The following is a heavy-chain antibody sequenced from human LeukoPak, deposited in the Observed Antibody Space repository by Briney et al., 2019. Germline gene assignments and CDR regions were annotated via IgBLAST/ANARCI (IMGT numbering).Heavy chain of an antibody. CDR2: ISGSGDST. D-gene: IGHD6-19*01. CDR1: GIIFRSYA. CDR3: AKGAWLVQGLIDY. J-gene: IGHJ4*02. V-gene: IGHV3-23*01. Sequence: GGSLRLSCAASGIIFRSYAMIWVRQAPGKGLEWVSAISGSGDSTYYADSVKGRFTISRDNSKNTLYLQMNSLRAEDTAVYYCAKGAWLVQGLIDYRGQGSLVTVSS.